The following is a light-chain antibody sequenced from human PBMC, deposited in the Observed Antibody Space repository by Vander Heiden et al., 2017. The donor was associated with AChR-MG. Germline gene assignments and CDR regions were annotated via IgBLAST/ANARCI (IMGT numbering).Light chain of an antibody. Sequence: EIVLTQSPATLSLSPGDRATLSCRASQSVSSYLAWYQQKPGQAPRLLIYDASNRATGIPARFSGSGSGTDFTLTISSLEPEDFAVYYSQQRSNWPPMYTFGQGTKLEIK. CDR2: DAS. J-gene: IGKJ2*01. CDR1: QSVSSY. V-gene: IGKV3-11*01. CDR3: QQRSNWPPMYT.